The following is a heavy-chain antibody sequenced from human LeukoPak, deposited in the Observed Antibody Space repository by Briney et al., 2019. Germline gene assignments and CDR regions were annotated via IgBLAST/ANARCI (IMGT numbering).Heavy chain of an antibody. J-gene: IGHJ4*02. D-gene: IGHD6-19*01. V-gene: IGHV4-34*01. CDR1: GGSFSDYY. CDR2: INHSGST. Sequence: SETLSLTCAVYGGSFSDYYWSWIRQPPGKGLEWIGEINHSGSTNYNPSLKSRVTISIDTSKNQFSLKLSSVTAADTAVYYCARQGGWYDYWGQGTLVTVSS. CDR3: ARQGGWYDY.